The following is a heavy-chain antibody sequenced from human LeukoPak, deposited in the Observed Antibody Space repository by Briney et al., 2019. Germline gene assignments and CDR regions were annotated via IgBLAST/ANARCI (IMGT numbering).Heavy chain of an antibody. J-gene: IGHJ3*02. V-gene: IGHV3-23*01. D-gene: IGHD6-13*01. CDR1: GFTFSSYA. CDR3: AKSRIAGADDAFDM. Sequence: GGSLRLSCAASGFTFSSYAMTWVRQAPGKGLEWVSAISGSGVTTHYADSVKGRFTISRDNSQNTLYLQISSLRAEDTAVYFCAKSRIAGADDAFDMWGQGTMV. CDR2: ISGSGVTT.